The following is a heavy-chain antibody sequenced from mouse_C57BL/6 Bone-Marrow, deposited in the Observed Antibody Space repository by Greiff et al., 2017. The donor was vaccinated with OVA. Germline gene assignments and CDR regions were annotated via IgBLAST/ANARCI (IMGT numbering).Heavy chain of an antibody. CDR3: ASPSYSIYLRDAMDY. CDR2: IYIGNGYT. J-gene: IGHJ4*01. D-gene: IGHD2-5*01. V-gene: IGHV1-58*01. CDR1: GYTFTSYG. Sequence: EVQVVESGAELVRPGSSVKMSCKTSGYTFTSYGINWVKQRPGQGLEWIGYIYIGNGYTEYNEKFKGKATLTSDTSSSTAYMQLSSLTSEDSAIXFCASPSYSIYLRDAMDYWGQGTSVTVSS.